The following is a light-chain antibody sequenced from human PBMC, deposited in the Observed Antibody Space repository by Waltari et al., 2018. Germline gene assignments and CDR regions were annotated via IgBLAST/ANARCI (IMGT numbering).Light chain of an antibody. Sequence: QSALTQPPSASGSPGQSVTISCTGTGSDVGGYDYVSWYQQHPGKAPKLMIYEVNKRPSGVTDRFSGSKSGNTASLTVSGLQAEDEADYYCSSYAGSTLMFGGGTKLTVL. V-gene: IGLV2-8*01. CDR2: EVN. CDR3: SSYAGSTLM. J-gene: IGLJ3*02. CDR1: GSDVGGYDY.